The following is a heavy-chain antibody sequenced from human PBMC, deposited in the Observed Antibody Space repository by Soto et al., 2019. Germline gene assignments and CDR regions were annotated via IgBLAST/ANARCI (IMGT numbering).Heavy chain of an antibody. CDR2: IYYSGST. CDR1: GGSISSYY. CDR3: ARSDGRY. Sequence: QVQLQESGPGLVKPSETLSLNYTVSGGSISSYYWSWIRQPPGKGLEWIGYIYYSGSTNYNPSLKSRVTISVDTSKNQFSLKLRSVTAADTAVYYCARSDGRYWGQGTLVTVSS. V-gene: IGHV4-59*01. J-gene: IGHJ4*02.